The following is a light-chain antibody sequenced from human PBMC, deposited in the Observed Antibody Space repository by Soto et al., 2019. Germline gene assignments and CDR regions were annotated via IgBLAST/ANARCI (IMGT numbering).Light chain of an antibody. Sequence: EIVLTQSPGTLSLSPGERATLSCRASQSVSSSYLVWYQQKPGQAPRLLIYGASSRSTGIPDRFSGSGSGTDFTLTISRLEPEEFAVYYGQQYGSSTYTFGQGTKLEIK. CDR2: GAS. CDR3: QQYGSSTYT. J-gene: IGKJ2*01. CDR1: QSVSSSY. V-gene: IGKV3-20*01.